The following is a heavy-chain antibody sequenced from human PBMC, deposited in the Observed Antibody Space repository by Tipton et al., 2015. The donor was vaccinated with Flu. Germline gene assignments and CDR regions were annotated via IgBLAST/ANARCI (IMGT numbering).Heavy chain of an antibody. CDR3: TRLSYYDVDLKNFYFED. Sequence: LRLSCTDSGGSISSRSYNWGWIRQPPGKGLEWIASIYYSGRNYYNPSLKSRVTISVDTSKNQFSLKLNSVTAADTAVYYCTRLSYYDVDLKNFYFEDWGQGTLVTVSS. J-gene: IGHJ4*02. D-gene: IGHD3-10*02. V-gene: IGHV4-39*01. CDR1: GGSISSRSYN. CDR2: IYYSGRN.